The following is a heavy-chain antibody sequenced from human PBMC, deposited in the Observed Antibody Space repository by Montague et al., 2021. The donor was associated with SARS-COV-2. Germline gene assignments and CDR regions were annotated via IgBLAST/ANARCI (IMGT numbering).Heavy chain of an antibody. J-gene: IGHJ4*02. V-gene: IGHV2-70*20. Sequence: PALVKPTQTLTLTCTFSGFSLSTSGMCVGWVRQPPGKALEWLALIDWGDNKFYSTSLKTRLTISKDTSKNQVVLTMTNVDPVDTATYYCARSLYDILTGYYLPFDYWGQGTLVTVSS. D-gene: IGHD3-9*01. CDR3: ARSLYDILTGYYLPFDY. CDR2: IDWGDNK. CDR1: GFSLSTSGMC.